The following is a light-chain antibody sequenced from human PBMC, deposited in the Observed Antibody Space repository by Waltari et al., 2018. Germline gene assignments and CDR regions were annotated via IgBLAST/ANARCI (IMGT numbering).Light chain of an antibody. CDR3: SSYTTSTSYVV. J-gene: IGLJ2*01. CDR2: EVS. Sequence: QSALTQPASVSGSPGQSITISCTGTSSDVGIYRFVSWYQQHPGKAPKLMIYEVSNRPAGVSIRFSGSTTVNTASLTISGLQAEDEADYYCSSYTTSTSYVVFGGGTKLTVL. CDR1: SSDVGIYRF. V-gene: IGLV2-14*01.